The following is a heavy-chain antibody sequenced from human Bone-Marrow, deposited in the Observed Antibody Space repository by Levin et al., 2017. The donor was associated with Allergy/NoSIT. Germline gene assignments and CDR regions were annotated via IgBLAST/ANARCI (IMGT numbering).Heavy chain of an antibody. CDR1: GFIFSTYS. D-gene: IGHD3-16*01. CDR2: ISMKGENT. V-gene: IGHV3-64D*06. Sequence: GGSLRLSCSASGFIFSTYSMHWVRQPPGKGLEYVSSISMKGENTYYAESVKGRFTISRDNSKNKVYLQMTSLRAEDTALYYCVSQQELGELSFDPRGQGTLVTVSS. J-gene: IGHJ5*02. CDR3: VSQQELGELSFDP.